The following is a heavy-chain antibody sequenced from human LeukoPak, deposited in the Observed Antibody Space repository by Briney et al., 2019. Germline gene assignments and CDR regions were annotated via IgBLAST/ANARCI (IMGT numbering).Heavy chain of an antibody. CDR3: ARVRYSGFYFDY. D-gene: IGHD3-9*01. J-gene: IGHJ4*02. Sequence: GGSLRLSCAASGFAVSSNHMTWVRQAPGKGLEWVSVISDTGSTYYADSVKGRLAISRDNSKNAVYLQMNSLRAEDTALYYCARVRYSGFYFDYWGQGTLVTVSS. CDR2: ISDTGST. CDR1: GFAVSSNH. V-gene: IGHV3-66*01.